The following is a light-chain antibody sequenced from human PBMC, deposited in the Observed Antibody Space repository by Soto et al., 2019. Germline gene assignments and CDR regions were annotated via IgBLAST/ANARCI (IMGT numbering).Light chain of an antibody. Sequence: EIVFTQSPGTLSLTPGERATLSCRASQSVSSSYLAWYQQKPGQAPRLLIYGASSRATGIPDRFSGSGSGTDFTLTISRLEPEDFAVYYCQQYSTSPPTFGGGTKVDI. CDR1: QSVSSSY. J-gene: IGKJ4*01. CDR3: QQYSTSPPT. V-gene: IGKV3-20*01. CDR2: GAS.